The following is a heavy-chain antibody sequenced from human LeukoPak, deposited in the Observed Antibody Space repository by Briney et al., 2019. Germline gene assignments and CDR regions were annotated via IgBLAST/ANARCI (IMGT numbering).Heavy chain of an antibody. CDR1: GFTFSSFT. J-gene: IGHJ4*02. Sequence: GGSLRLSCAASGFTFSSFTIHWVRQAPGKGLEWVAVISYDANNKYYADSVKGRFTISRDNSKNTLYLQMNSLRTEDTAIYYCARDYSSGWGFDYWGQGTLVTVSS. D-gene: IGHD6-19*01. CDR3: ARDYSSGWGFDY. CDR2: ISYDANNK. V-gene: IGHV3-30*04.